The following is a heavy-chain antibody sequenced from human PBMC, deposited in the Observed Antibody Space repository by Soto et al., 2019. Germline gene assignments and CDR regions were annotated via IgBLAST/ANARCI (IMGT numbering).Heavy chain of an antibody. Sequence: GGSLRLSCAASGFTFSSYAMHWVRQAPGKGLARVAPISYDGSNKYYADSVKGRFTISRDNSKNTLYLQMNSLRAEDTAVYYCAREARHDYVWGSYRPGRDGMDVWGQGTTVTVSS. V-gene: IGHV3-30-3*01. D-gene: IGHD3-16*02. CDR3: AREARHDYVWGSYRPGRDGMDV. CDR1: GFTFSSYA. CDR2: ISYDGSNK. J-gene: IGHJ6*02.